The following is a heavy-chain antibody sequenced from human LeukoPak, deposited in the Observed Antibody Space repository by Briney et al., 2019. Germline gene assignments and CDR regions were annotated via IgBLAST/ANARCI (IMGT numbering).Heavy chain of an antibody. Sequence: GGSLRLSCAASGFTVSSNYMSWVRQAPGKGLEWVSVIYSGGSTYYADSVKGRFTISRDNAKNSLYLQMNSLRAEDTAVYYCARDYEPDYYDSSGYYGYWGQGALVTVSS. CDR3: ARDYEPDYYDSSGYYGY. D-gene: IGHD3-22*01. CDR1: GFTVSSNY. CDR2: IYSGGST. J-gene: IGHJ4*02. V-gene: IGHV3-53*01.